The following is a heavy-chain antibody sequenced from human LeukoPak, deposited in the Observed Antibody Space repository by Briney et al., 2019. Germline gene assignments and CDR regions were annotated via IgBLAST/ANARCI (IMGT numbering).Heavy chain of an antibody. CDR2: ISYDGSNK. Sequence: GGSLRLSCAASGFTFSSYGMHWVRQAPGKGLEWVAVISYDGSNKYYADSVKGRFTISRDNSKNTLYLQMNSLRAEDTAVYYCASLRIGSSGGDYWGQGTLVTVSS. J-gene: IGHJ4*02. D-gene: IGHD6-6*01. CDR1: GFTFSSYG. V-gene: IGHV3-30*03. CDR3: ASLRIGSSGGDY.